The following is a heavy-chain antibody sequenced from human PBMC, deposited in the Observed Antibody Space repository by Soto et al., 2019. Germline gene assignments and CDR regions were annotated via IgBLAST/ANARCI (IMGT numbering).Heavy chain of an antibody. CDR1: GGSINTGAYY. CDR2: IYYSGTT. V-gene: IGHV4-30-4*01. J-gene: IGHJ6*02. D-gene: IGHD3-3*01. CDR3: ARGVDFEGFSPYGMDV. Sequence: SETLSLTCTVSGGSINTGAYYWTRIPQPRGKGLEWIGYIYYSGTTYYNPSLKSRVSLSLDTSKNHFSLRLTSVTAADTAVYYCARGVDFEGFSPYGMDVWGQGTTVTVSS.